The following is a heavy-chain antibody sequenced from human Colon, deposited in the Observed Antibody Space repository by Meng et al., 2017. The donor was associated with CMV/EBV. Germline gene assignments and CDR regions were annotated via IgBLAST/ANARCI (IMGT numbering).Heavy chain of an antibody. Sequence: GGSLRLSCVASGFTFSSYEMNWVRQAPGKGLEWISYISNSGSIIYSADSVKGRFTVSRDNAKNSMYLQMNGLRVEDTGVYYCAHSTKEDYDLWSGYYGYGMDVWGQGAVVTVSS. D-gene: IGHD3-3*01. CDR2: ISNSGSII. CDR3: AHSTKEDYDLWSGYYGYGMDV. J-gene: IGHJ6*02. CDR1: GFTFSSYE. V-gene: IGHV3-48*03.